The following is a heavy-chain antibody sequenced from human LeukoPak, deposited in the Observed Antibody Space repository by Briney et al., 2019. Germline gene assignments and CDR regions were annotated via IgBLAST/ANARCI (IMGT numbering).Heavy chain of an antibody. CDR2: ISGSGGST. V-gene: IGHV3-23*01. CDR3: ARDAIAAAGPYYYYGMDV. Sequence: GGSLRLSCAASGFTFSSYAMSWVRQAPGKGLEWVSAISGSGGSTYYADSVEGRFTISRDNSKNTLYLQMNSLRAEDTAVYYCARDAIAAAGPYYYYGMDVWGQGTTVTVSS. CDR1: GFTFSSYA. J-gene: IGHJ6*02. D-gene: IGHD6-13*01.